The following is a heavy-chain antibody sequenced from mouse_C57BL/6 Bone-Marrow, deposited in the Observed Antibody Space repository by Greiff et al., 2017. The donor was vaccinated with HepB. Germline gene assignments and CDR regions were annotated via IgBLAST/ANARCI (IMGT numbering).Heavy chain of an antibody. CDR3: ARDDLVRGAMDY. V-gene: IGHV7-1*01. J-gene: IGHJ4*01. CDR2: SRNKANDYTT. D-gene: IGHD2-14*01. CDR1: GFTFSDFY. Sequence: EVKLMESGGGLVQSGRSLRLSCATSGFTFSDFYMEWVRQAPGKGLEWIAASRNKANDYTTEYSASVKGRFIVSRDTSQSILYLQMNALRAEATASYYCARDDLVRGAMDYWGQGTSVTVSS.